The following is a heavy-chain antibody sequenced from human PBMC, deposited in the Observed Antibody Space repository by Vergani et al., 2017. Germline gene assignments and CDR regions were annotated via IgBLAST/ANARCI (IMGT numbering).Heavy chain of an antibody. J-gene: IGHJ4*02. CDR3: ERMGGYDEGVAVRIGYFYS. CDR2: CYSTGST. Sequence: QVQLQESGPGLVKPSQTLSLTCSVSGDSISSGVYYWNWIRQHPGKGLEWIGYCYSTGSTHHNPSLRSRINMSVDTSKNHFSLKLNSVTAADTAMYYCERMGGYDEGVAVRIGYFYSWGPGILVTVSS. D-gene: IGHD3-10*02. CDR1: GDSISSGVYY. V-gene: IGHV4-31*03.